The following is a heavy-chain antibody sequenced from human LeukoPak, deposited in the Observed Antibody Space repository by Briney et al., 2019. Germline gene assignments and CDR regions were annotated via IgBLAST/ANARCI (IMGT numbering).Heavy chain of an antibody. Sequence: GGSLRLSCAASGFNFRNYDMHWVRQAPGKGLDSVASIRSDASNKYYADSVKRRFTISRDNAKNTLFLQMNSLRAEETAVYYCARAYYFDTTGHDSDALDIWGRGTMVTVSS. J-gene: IGHJ3*02. CDR1: GFNFRNYD. D-gene: IGHD3-22*01. CDR3: ARAYYFDTTGHDSDALDI. V-gene: IGHV3-33*01. CDR2: IRSDASNK.